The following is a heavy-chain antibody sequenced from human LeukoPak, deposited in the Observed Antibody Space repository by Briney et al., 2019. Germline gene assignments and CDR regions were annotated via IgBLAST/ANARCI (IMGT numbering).Heavy chain of an antibody. V-gene: IGHV4-39*07. J-gene: IGHJ5*02. D-gene: IGHD6-19*01. Sequence: PSETLSLTCTVSGGSISSSSYYWGWIRQPPGKGLEWIGSIYYSGSTYYNPSLKSRVTISVDTSKNQFSLKLSSVTAADRAVYYCAMAVAGRFDPWGQGTLVTVSS. CDR3: AMAVAGRFDP. CDR1: GGSISSSSYY. CDR2: IYYSGST.